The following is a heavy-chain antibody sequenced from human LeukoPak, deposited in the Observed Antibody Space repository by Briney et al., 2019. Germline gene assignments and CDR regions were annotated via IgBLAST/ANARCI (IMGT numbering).Heavy chain of an antibody. D-gene: IGHD6-13*01. CDR3: ARVYYSNSYDYWYFDL. CDR1: GGSISSGGYY. J-gene: IGHJ2*01. CDR2: MYTSGNT. Sequence: SETLSLTCTVSGGSISSGGYYWSWIRQPAGKGLESIGRMYTSGNTNYNPSLKSRATISVDTSKNQFSLELSSVTAADTAVYYCARVYYSNSYDYWYFDLWGRGTLVTVSS. V-gene: IGHV4-61*02.